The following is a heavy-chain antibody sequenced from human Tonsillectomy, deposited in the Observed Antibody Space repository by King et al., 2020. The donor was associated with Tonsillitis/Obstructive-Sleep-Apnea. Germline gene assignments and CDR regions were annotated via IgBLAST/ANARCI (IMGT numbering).Heavy chain of an antibody. CDR3: AKDRAQWLGRLFDY. CDR1: GFTFDDYA. V-gene: IGHV3-9*01. D-gene: IGHD6-19*01. CDR2: ISWNSGSI. J-gene: IGHJ4*02. Sequence: VQLVESGGGLVQPGRSLRLSCAASGFTFDDYALHWVRQAPGKGLEWVSGISWNSGSIGYADSVKGRFTISRDNAKNSLYLQMNSLRAEDTALYYCAKDRAQWLGRLFDYWGQGTLVTVSS.